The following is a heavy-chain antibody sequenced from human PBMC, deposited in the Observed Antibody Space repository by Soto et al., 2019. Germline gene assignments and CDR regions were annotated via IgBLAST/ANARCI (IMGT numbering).Heavy chain of an antibody. CDR2: IKQDGSEK. Sequence: EVQLVESGGGLVQPGGSLRLSCAASGFTFSSYWMSWVRQAPGKGLEWVANIKQDGSEKYYVDSVKGRFTISRDNAKNSLYLQMNSLRAEDTAVYYCARTPVDYGDCIDYWGQGTLVTVSS. V-gene: IGHV3-7*03. J-gene: IGHJ4*02. CDR3: ARTPVDYGDCIDY. CDR1: GFTFSSYW. D-gene: IGHD4-17*01.